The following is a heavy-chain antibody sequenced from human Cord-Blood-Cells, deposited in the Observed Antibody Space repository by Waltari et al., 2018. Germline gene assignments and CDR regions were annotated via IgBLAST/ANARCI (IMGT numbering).Heavy chain of an antibody. V-gene: IGHV5-51*03. Sequence: EVQLVQSGAEVKKPGESLKISCKGSGYSFTSYWIGGVRQMPGKGLEWMGIIYPGDSDTRYSPSFQGQVTISADKSISTAYLQWSSLKASDTAMYYCASTLGYCSSTSCYADAFDIWGQGTMVTVSS. CDR3: ASTLGYCSSTSCYADAFDI. CDR2: IYPGDSDT. CDR1: GYSFTSYW. J-gene: IGHJ3*02. D-gene: IGHD2-2*01.